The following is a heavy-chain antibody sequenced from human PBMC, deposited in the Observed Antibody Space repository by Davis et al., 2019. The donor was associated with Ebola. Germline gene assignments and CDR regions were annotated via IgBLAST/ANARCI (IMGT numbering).Heavy chain of an antibody. CDR3: ARTVAMIVAY. V-gene: IGHV4-39*01. Sequence: SETLSLTCTVSGGSISSSSYYWGWIRQPPGKGLEWIGSIYYSGSTYYNPSLKSRVTISVDTSKNQFSLKLSSVTAADTAVYYCARTVAMIVAYWGQGTLVTVSS. CDR2: IYYSGST. D-gene: IGHD3-22*01. CDR1: GGSISSSSYY. J-gene: IGHJ4*02.